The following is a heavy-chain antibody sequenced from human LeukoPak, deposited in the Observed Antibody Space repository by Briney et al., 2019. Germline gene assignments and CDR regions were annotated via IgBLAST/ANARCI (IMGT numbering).Heavy chain of an antibody. D-gene: IGHD6-19*01. CDR2: KNPNSGNT. CDR3: ARGGAVAGNIPDY. J-gene: IGHJ4*02. V-gene: IGHV1-8*03. Sequence: ASVNVSCKASGYTLTTYDINWVRQATGQGLEWLGWKNPNSGNTGYAQKFQGRVTITRNTSISTAYMELSSLRSEDTAVYYCARGGAVAGNIPDYWGQGTLVTVSS. CDR1: GYTLTTYD.